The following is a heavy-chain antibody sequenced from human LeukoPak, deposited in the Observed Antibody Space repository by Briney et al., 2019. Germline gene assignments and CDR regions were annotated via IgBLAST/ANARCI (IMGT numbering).Heavy chain of an antibody. CDR1: GFTLRNYW. J-gene: IGHJ4*01. CDR3: ARYSSSSGGASYYLDY. Sequence: GGSLRLSCTASGFTLRNYWMHWVRQVPGKRLVWVSRISGDWSVTNYADSVQGRFTISRDNAKNILYLQINNLRSEDTAVYYCARYSSSSGGASYYLDYWGHGTLITVSS. CDR2: ISGDWSVT. V-gene: IGHV3-74*01. D-gene: IGHD6-6*01.